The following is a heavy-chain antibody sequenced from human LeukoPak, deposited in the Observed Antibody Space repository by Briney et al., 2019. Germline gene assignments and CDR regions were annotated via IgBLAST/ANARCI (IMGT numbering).Heavy chain of an antibody. CDR2: ISAYNGNT. D-gene: IGHD2-15*01. CDR1: GYTFTSYG. V-gene: IGHV1-18*04. Sequence: ASVKVSCKASGYTFTSYGISWVRQAPGQGLERMGWISAYNGNTNYAQKLQGRVTMTTDTSTSTAYMELRSLRSDDTAVYYCARDPGIGYCSGGSCFDYWGQGTLVTVSS. CDR3: ARDPGIGYCSGGSCFDY. J-gene: IGHJ4*02.